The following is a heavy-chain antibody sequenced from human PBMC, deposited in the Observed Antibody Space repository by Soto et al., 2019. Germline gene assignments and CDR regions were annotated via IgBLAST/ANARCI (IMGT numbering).Heavy chain of an antibody. CDR3: ARAGNCNSVTCFSGWLDP. CDR1: GYTFSNYS. V-gene: IGHV1-3*04. CDR2: INTDNGKT. Sequence: VASVKVSCKASGYTFSNYSIHWVRQAPGQRLEWMGWINTDNGKTRDSQRFQDRVTLTRDTSANTVYMELSRLTYGDTAVYYCARAGNCNSVTCFSGWLDPWGQGTLVTVSS. D-gene: IGHD2-2*01. J-gene: IGHJ5*02.